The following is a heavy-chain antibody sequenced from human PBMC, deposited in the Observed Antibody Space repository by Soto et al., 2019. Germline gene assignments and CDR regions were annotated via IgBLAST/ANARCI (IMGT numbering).Heavy chain of an antibody. V-gene: IGHV3-30*18. CDR1: GFTFRSHG. Sequence: GGSLRLSCAASGFTFRSHGMHWFRQALGKGLEWVAVVSYDSSNIYYADSVKGRFTISRDNSKSTLYLQMNALRVEDTAIYYCAKSRQLLFRDQWLADDHWGQGTLVTVSS. D-gene: IGHD6-19*01. CDR2: VSYDSSNI. J-gene: IGHJ4*02. CDR3: AKSRQLLFRDQWLADDH.